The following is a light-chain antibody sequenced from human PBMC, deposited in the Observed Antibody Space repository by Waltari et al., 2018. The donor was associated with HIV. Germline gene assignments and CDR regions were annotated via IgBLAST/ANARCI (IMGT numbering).Light chain of an antibody. CDR1: SSNIGRNP. V-gene: IGLV1-44*01. CDR3: AVWDDSLRSVL. J-gene: IGLJ3*02. CDR2: NTI. Sequence: QSVLPKPPSASGPPGQRVNISCSGGSSNIGRNPAKWYQQVPGEAPKLLIYNTIQRPSGVPDRCSVSKSGPSASLAISGLQSEDEAEFCCAVWDDSLRSVLFGGGTRLTVL.